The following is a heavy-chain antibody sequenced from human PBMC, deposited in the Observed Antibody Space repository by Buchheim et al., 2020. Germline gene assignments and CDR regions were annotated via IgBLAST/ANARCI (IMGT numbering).Heavy chain of an antibody. CDR1: GFTFSSYP. J-gene: IGHJ4*02. CDR3: AKNAVHGDWPEY. Sequence: EVELLESGGGLVQPGGSPRLSCAASGFTFSSYPMSWVRQAPGKGLEWVSAIWYSGSGKYYADSVKGRFTMSRDNSKNTLYLQRNSLRAEDTAVYDCAKNAVHGDWPEYWGQGTL. D-gene: IGHD4-17*01. V-gene: IGHV3-23*01. CDR2: IWYSGSGK.